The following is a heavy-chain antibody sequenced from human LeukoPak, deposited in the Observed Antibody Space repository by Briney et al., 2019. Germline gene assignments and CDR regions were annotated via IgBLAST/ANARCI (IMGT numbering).Heavy chain of an antibody. CDR2: ISWNSGSI. Sequence: GRSLRLSCAASGFTFDDYAMHWVRQAPGKGLEWVSGISWNSGSIGYADSVKGRFTISRDNAKNSLYLQMNSLRAEDTDLYYCAKDMAPYGGKAFDYWGQGTLVTVSS. D-gene: IGHD4-23*01. J-gene: IGHJ4*02. V-gene: IGHV3-9*01. CDR3: AKDMAPYGGKAFDY. CDR1: GFTFDDYA.